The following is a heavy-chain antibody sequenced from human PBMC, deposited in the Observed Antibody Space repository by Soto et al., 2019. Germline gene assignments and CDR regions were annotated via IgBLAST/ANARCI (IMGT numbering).Heavy chain of an antibody. CDR2: ISYDGSNK. V-gene: IGHV3-30*18. Sequence: GGSLRLSCAASGFTFSSYGMHWVRQAPGKGLEWVAVISYDGSNKYYADSVKARFTISRDNSKNTLYLQMNSLRAEDTAVYYCAKNEWLGSWGQGTLVTVSS. CDR1: GFTFSSYG. D-gene: IGHD1-1*01. CDR3: AKNEWLGS. J-gene: IGHJ5*01.